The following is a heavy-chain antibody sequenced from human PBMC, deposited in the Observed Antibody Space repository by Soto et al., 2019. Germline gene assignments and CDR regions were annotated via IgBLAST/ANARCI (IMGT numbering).Heavy chain of an antibody. J-gene: IGHJ6*04. Sequence: GESLKISCKGSGCSFTSYWIGWVRQMPGKGLEWMGIIYPGDSDTRYSPSFQGQVTISADKSISTAYLQWSSLKASDTAMYYCARRVYSSSSGKGYYYGMDVWGKGTTVTV. D-gene: IGHD6-6*01. CDR3: ARRVYSSSSGKGYYYGMDV. V-gene: IGHV5-51*01. CDR1: GCSFTSYW. CDR2: IYPGDSDT.